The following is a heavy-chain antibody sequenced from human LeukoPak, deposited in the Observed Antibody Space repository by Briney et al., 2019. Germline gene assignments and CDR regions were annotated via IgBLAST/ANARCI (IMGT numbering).Heavy chain of an antibody. CDR2: IRSNSDGGTI. D-gene: IGHD1-1*01. Sequence: GGSLRLSCATSGFTFSNAWMNWVRQAPGKGLEWVGRIRSNSDGGTIDYAAPVKGRFTLSRDDSKTTLYLQMNSLQTEDTAMYSCARQPGAGWFDPWGQGTLVTVSS. J-gene: IGHJ5*02. CDR1: GFTFSNAW. CDR3: ARQPGAGWFDP. V-gene: IGHV3-15*07.